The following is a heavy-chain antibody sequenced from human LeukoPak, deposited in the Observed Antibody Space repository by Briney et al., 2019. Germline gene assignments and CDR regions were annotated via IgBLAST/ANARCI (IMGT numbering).Heavy chain of an antibody. CDR1: GFTFSSYG. CDR2: IHHDGSNK. CDR3: AKGDKMLTWRRTYNRFDP. Sequence: GGSLRLSCAASGFTFSSYGMHWVRQAPGKGLDWVSFIHHDGSNKYYTDSVRARLPISRDNSKNTLYLQMKILRAEDTAVYFCAKGDKMLTWRRTYNRFDPWGQGTLVTVSS. D-gene: IGHD3-16*01. J-gene: IGHJ5*02. V-gene: IGHV3-30*02.